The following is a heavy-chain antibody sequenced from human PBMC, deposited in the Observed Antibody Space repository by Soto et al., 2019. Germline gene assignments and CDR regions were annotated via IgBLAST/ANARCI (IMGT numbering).Heavy chain of an antibody. CDR1: GGSFGGYY. D-gene: IGHD1-26*01. CDR3: ARQRPTDGRWEFANYYGMDV. V-gene: IGHV4-34*01. CDR2: INHSGST. Sequence: SETLSLTCAVYGGSFGGYYWSWIRQPPGKGLEWIGEINHSGSTNYNPSLKSRVTISVDTSKNQFSLKLSSVTAADTAVYYCARQRPTDGRWEFANYYGMDVWGQGTPVTVSS. J-gene: IGHJ6*02.